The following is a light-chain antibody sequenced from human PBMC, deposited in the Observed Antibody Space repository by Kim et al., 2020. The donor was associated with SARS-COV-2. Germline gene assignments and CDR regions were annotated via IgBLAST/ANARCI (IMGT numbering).Light chain of an antibody. Sequence: SYELTQPPSVSVSPGQTASITCSGDKLGDKYACWYQQKPGQSPVLVIYQDSKRPSGIPERLSGSNSGNTATLTISGTQAMDEADYYCQAWDSSNVVFGGG. V-gene: IGLV3-1*01. CDR3: QAWDSSNVV. CDR2: QDS. CDR1: KLGDKY. J-gene: IGLJ2*01.